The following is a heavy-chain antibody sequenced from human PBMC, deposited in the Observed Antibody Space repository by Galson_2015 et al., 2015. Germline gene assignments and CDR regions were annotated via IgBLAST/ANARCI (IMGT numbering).Heavy chain of an antibody. J-gene: IGHJ5*02. V-gene: IGHV3-30-3*01. CDR1: GFTFSSYA. CDR2: ISYDGSNK. D-gene: IGHD5-18*01. Sequence: SLRLSCAASGFTFSSYAMHWVRQAPGKGLEWVAVISYDGSNKYYADSVKGRFTISRDNSKNTLYLQMNSLRAEDTAVYYCARDPGYSYGYAYWFDPWGQGTLVTVSS. CDR3: ARDPGYSYGYAYWFDP.